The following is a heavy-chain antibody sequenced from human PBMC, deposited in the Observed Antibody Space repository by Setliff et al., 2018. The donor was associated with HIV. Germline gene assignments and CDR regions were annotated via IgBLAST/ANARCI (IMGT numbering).Heavy chain of an antibody. CDR1: GYSISSGYY. CDR3: ARGLEYSSASSFYFDY. V-gene: IGHV4-38-2*01. Sequence: SETLSLTCAVSGYSISSGYYWGWIRQPPGKGLEWVGSIYHSGTTYYNPSLKSRVTISVDTSKNQFSLKLSSVTAADTAVYYCARGLEYSSASSFYFDYWGQGTLVTVSS. CDR2: IYHSGTT. D-gene: IGHD6-6*01. J-gene: IGHJ4*02.